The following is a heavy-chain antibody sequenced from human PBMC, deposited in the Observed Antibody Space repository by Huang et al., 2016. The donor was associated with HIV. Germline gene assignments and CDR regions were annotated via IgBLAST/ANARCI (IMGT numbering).Heavy chain of an antibody. Sequence: EVELAESGGGSVRPGQSLRLSCVGSGFIFSDYWMHRVRQLPGKGRMWVARIESDGSSTSYADSVKGRFTIYRDNAKNTVYLQMSSLRVDDTAVYYCVRAKEKGYDFWSGYRYWGQGVQVTVSS. J-gene: IGHJ4*01. CDR3: VRAKEKGYDFWSGYRY. V-gene: IGHV3-74*02. CDR2: IESDGSST. CDR1: GFIFSDYW. D-gene: IGHD3-3*01.